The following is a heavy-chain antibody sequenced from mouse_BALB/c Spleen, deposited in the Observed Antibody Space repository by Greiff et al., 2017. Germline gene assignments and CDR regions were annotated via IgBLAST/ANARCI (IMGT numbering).Heavy chain of an antibody. CDR3: ARIYYGSSGFDY. V-gene: IGHV1-82*01. CDR1: GYAFSSSW. J-gene: IGHJ2*01. Sequence: QVQLQQSGPELVKPGASVKISCKASGYAFSSSWMNWVKQRPGQGLEWIGRIYPGDGDTNYNGKFKGKATLTADKSSSTAYMQLSSLTSVDSAVYFCARIYYGSSGFDYWGQGTTLTVSS. D-gene: IGHD1-1*01. CDR2: IYPGDGDT.